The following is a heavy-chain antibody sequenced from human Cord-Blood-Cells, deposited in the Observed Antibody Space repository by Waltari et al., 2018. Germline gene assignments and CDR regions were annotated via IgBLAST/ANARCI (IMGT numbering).Heavy chain of an antibody. Sequence: QVQLVQSGDEVKTPGSSVKVSCKASGGPFSTYAISRVRQAPGQGLEWMGGISPIFGTANYAQKFQGRVTITADESTSTAYMELSSLRSEDTAVYYCARDLRPYYGTEDDYWGQGTLVTVSS. D-gene: IGHD3-3*01. CDR3: ARDLRPYYGTEDDY. CDR1: GGPFSTYA. J-gene: IGHJ4*02. CDR2: ISPIFGTA. V-gene: IGHV1-69*01.